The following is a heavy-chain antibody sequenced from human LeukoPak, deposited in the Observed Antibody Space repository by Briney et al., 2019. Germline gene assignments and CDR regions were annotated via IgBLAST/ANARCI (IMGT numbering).Heavy chain of an antibody. D-gene: IGHD5-18*01. Sequence: SETLSLTCSVAGGSISTYYWNWIRQTPGKGLEWIGHISYGNTDYNPSLKSRVTISVDTSKNQTSVTAADTAAYYCARDKAHSYGRYFDPWGQGALVIVSS. CDR1: GGSISTYY. V-gene: IGHV4-59*01. CDR2: ISYGNT. J-gene: IGHJ5*02. CDR3: ARDKAHSYGRYFDP.